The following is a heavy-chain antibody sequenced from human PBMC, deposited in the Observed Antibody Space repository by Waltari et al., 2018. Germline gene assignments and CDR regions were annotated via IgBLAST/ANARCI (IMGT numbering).Heavy chain of an antibody. CDR2: ISWNSGNI. CDR3: AKGHSGSYGLDS. D-gene: IGHD1-26*01. J-gene: IGHJ4*02. CDR1: GFTFDAYA. Sequence: EVQLVESGGGLVQPGRSLSLSCAASGFTFDAYAMHWVRQAPGKGLEWVSGISWNSGNIGYADSVKGRFTISRDNAKNSLYLQMNSLRTGDTALYYCAKGHSGSYGLDSWGQGTLVTVSP. V-gene: IGHV3-9*01.